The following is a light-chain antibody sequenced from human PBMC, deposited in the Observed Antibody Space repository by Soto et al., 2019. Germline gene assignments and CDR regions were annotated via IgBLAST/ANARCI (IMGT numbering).Light chain of an antibody. Sequence: QSVLTQPASVSGSPGQSIAISCTGSSSDVGIYNYVSWYQQHPGKVPKLIIYEVTNRPSGVSNRFSGSQSGNTASLTISGLQAEDEADYYCSSYTTSSTRVFGTGTKVTVL. J-gene: IGLJ1*01. V-gene: IGLV2-14*01. CDR2: EVT. CDR1: SSDVGIYNY. CDR3: SSYTTSSTRV.